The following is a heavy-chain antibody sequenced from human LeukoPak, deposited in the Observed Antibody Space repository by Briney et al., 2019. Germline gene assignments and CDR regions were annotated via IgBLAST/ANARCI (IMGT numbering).Heavy chain of an antibody. CDR1: GGTFSSYA. D-gene: IGHD2-2*01. V-gene: IGHV1-69*01. CDR3: ARSGVCSSTSCPFDY. CDR2: IIPIFGTA. Sequence: SVKVSCKASGGTFSSYAISWVRQAPGQGLEWMGGIIPIFGTANYAQKFQGRVTITADESTSTAYMELSSLRSEDTAVYYCARSGVCSSTSCPFDYWGQGTLVTVSS. J-gene: IGHJ4*02.